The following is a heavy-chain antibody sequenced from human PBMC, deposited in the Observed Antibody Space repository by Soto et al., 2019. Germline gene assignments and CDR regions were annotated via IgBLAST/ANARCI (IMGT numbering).Heavy chain of an antibody. Sequence: QVQLQESGPGLLKPSETLSLTCTVSGGSISSYFYIWVRQPPGKGLERIGSVYYTGTTDYNPSLKSQVTISVDTDKTQFSLNLRSVTAADTAVYYCARDLAAVPRAFDYWGRGTLVTVSS. CDR1: GGSISSYF. V-gene: IGHV4-59*01. J-gene: IGHJ4*02. CDR3: ARDLAAVPRAFDY. CDR2: VYYTGTT. D-gene: IGHD6-13*01.